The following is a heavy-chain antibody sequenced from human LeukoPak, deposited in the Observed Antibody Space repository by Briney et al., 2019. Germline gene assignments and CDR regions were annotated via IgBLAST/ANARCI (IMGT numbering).Heavy chain of an antibody. CDR1: GYTFTSYG. D-gene: IGHD6-19*01. CDR3: ARNAGYSSSYYFEY. CDR2: ISAYNGNT. Sequence: ASVKVSCKASGYTFTSYGISWVRQAPGQGLEWMGWISAYNGNTNYAQKLQGRVTMTTDTSTSTVYMELRSLRSDDTAVYYCARNAGYSSSYYFEYWGQGTLVTVSS. J-gene: IGHJ4*02. V-gene: IGHV1-18*01.